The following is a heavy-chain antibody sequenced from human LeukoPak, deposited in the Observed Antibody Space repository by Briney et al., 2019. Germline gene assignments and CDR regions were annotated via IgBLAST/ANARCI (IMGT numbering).Heavy chain of an antibody. CDR1: GYTFTSYA. V-gene: IGHV1-3*03. CDR2: INAGNGNT. J-gene: IGHJ4*02. D-gene: IGHD2-21*02. Sequence: GASVKVSCTASGYTFTSYAMHWVRQAPGQRLEWMGWINAGNGNTKYSQEFQGRVTITRDTSASTAYMELSSLRSEDMAVYYCARMYCGGDCSSRYFDYWGQGTLVTVSS. CDR3: ARMYCGGDCSSRYFDY.